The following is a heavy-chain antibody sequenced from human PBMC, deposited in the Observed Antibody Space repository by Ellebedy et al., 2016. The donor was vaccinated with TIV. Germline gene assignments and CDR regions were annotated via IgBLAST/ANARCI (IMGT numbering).Heavy chain of an antibody. J-gene: IGHJ6*02. V-gene: IGHV3-74*01. CDR3: AREYCSSTSCNAGRYYYGMDV. CDR1: GFTFSTYW. Sequence: GGSLRLSXAASGFTFSTYWMHWVRQAPEKGLVWVTRINSDGSSTRYADSVKGRFTISRDNAKNTLYLQMNSLRVEDTAVYYCAREYCSSTSCNAGRYYYGMDVWGQGALSPSP. CDR2: INSDGSST. D-gene: IGHD2-2*01.